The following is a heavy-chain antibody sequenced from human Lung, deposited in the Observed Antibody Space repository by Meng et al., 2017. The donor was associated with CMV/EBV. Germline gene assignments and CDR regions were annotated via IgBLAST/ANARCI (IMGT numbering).Heavy chain of an antibody. CDR3: AKEHRLGCGYRPHYYYGMDV. Sequence: GESLKISCAASGFTFSSYPMNWVRQAPGKGLERVSVIYSGGRGTYYADSVKGRFTISRDNSKNTLYLQMNSLRAEDTAVYYCAKEHRLGCGYRPHYYYGMDVWGQGTTVTVSS. J-gene: IGHJ6*02. V-gene: IGHV3-23*03. CDR1: GFTFSSYP. CDR2: IYSGGRGT. D-gene: IGHD5-18*01.